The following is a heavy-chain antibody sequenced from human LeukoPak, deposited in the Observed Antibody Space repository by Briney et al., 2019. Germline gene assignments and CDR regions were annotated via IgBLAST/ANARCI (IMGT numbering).Heavy chain of an antibody. V-gene: IGHV4-34*01. Sequence: SETLSLTYAVYGGSFSGYYWSWIRQPPGKGLEWIGEINHSGSTNYNPSLKSRVTISVDTSKNQFSLKLSSVTAADTAVYCCARGPLFYYGMDVWGQGTTVTVSS. CDR1: GGSFSGYY. J-gene: IGHJ6*02. CDR2: INHSGST. CDR3: ARGPLFYYGMDV.